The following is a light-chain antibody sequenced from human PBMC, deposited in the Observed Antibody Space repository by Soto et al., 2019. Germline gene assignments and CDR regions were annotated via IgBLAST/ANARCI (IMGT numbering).Light chain of an antibody. J-gene: IGKJ2*01. CDR3: MQALPTPHT. CDR1: QSLLHSNGYNY. Sequence: DIVMTQSPLSLPVTPGEPASISCRSSQSLLHSNGYNYLDWYLQKPGQSPQLLIYLGSNRASGVPDRFSGSGSGTDFTLKISRVEAADVGVYYCMQALPTPHTFGQGTKLEIK. CDR2: LGS. V-gene: IGKV2-28*01.